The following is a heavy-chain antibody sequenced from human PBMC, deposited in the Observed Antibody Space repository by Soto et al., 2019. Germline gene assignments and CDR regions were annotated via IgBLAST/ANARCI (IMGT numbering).Heavy chain of an antibody. J-gene: IGHJ4*02. Sequence: PSETLSLTCDVSGGSITTSVLWTFVRQFPGRGLEWIGYIAHDGHTKYNPSLSGRVTMRVHPSNRHFSFNVASVNAADTAIYFCAGGREYDYWGQGTLVTVSS. D-gene: IGHD1-26*01. CDR3: AGGREYDY. V-gene: IGHV4-4*02. CDR2: IAHDGHT. CDR1: GGSITTSVL.